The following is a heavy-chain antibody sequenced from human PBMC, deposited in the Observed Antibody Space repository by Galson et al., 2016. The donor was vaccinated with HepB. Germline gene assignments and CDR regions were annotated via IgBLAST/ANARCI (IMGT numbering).Heavy chain of an antibody. CDR3: AYITKSMVQGLIITTSLQFDY. CDR1: GFSLSTSGVG. Sequence: PALVTPTQTLTLTCTFSGFSLSTSGVGVGWIRQPPGKALEGLALIYWADDKRYSPSLKGRLTITKDTPKNQVVLTVTNMDPVDTATYYCAYITKSMVQGLIITTSLQFDYSGQGTLVTVSS. V-gene: IGHV2-5*02. J-gene: IGHJ4*02. CDR2: IYWADDK. D-gene: IGHD3-10*01.